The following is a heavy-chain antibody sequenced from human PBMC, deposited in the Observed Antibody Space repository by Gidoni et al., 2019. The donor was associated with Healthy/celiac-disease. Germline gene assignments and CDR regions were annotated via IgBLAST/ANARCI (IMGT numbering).Heavy chain of an antibody. Sequence: QLQLQPSGPGLVQPSETLSLPCTVSGGSISSSSYYWGWIRQPPGKGLEWIGSIYYSGSTYYNPSLKSRVTISVDTSKNQFALKLSSVTAADTAVDYCASELLVVARYYYYYGMDVWGQGTTVTVSS. V-gene: IGHV4-39*01. CDR3: ASELLVVARYYYYYGMDV. CDR2: IYYSGST. J-gene: IGHJ6*02. D-gene: IGHD2-15*01. CDR1: GGSISSSSYY.